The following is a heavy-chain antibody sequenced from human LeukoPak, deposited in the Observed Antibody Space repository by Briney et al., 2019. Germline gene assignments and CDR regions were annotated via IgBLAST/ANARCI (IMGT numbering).Heavy chain of an antibody. CDR2: IKQDGSEK. J-gene: IGHJ3*02. CDR1: GFNFNNYW. Sequence: GGSLRLSCAASGFNFNNYWMTWVRQAPGKGLEWVANIKQDGSEKYYVDSVKGRFSIFRDNAKNLVYLQMNSVRVDDTAVYYCARDWILWFGSLREDVLDMWGQGTMVTVSS. CDR3: ARDWILWFGSLREDVLDM. V-gene: IGHV3-7*01. D-gene: IGHD3-10*01.